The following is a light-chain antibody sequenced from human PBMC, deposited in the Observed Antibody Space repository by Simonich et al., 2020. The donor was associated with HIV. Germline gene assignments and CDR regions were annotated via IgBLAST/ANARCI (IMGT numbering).Light chain of an antibody. CDR2: DVS. CDR3: SSYTSSSTWV. Sequence: QSALTQPASVSGSPGQSITISCTGTSSDIGGYNYVSGYPQHPGTAPKLMIYDVSNRPSGVSNRFSGSKSGNTASLTISGLQAEDEADYYCSSYTSSSTWVFGGGTKLTVL. V-gene: IGLV2-14*03. CDR1: SSDIGGYNY. J-gene: IGLJ3*02.